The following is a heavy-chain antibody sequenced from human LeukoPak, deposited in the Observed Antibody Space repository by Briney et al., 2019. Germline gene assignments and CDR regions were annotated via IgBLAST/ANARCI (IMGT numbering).Heavy chain of an antibody. CDR1: GGSLSSRSYY. J-gene: IGHJ4*02. CDR2: IYYSGST. D-gene: IGHD1-26*01. Sequence: SETLSLTCTVSGGSLSSRSYYWGWIRQPPGKGLEWLGSIYYSGSTYYNPSLKSRVTISVDTSKNQFSLKLSSVTAADTAVYYCARLYSGSYGFDYWGQGTLVTVSS. V-gene: IGHV4-39*01. CDR3: ARLYSGSYGFDY.